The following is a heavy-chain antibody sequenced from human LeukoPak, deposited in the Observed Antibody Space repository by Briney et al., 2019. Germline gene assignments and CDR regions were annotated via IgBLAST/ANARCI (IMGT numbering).Heavy chain of an antibody. CDR1: GFTFSSYG. J-gene: IGHJ5*02. Sequence: GGSLRHSCAASGFTFSSYGMHWVRQAPGKGLEWVAVISYDGSNKYYADSVKGRFTISRDNSKNTLYLQMNSLRAEDTAVYYCAKQGFGESLFDPWGQGTLVTVSS. CDR3: AKQGFGESLFDP. D-gene: IGHD3-10*01. CDR2: ISYDGSNK. V-gene: IGHV3-30*18.